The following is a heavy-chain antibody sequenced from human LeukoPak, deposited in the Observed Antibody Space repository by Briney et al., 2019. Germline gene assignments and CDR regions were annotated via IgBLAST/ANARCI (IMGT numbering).Heavy chain of an antibody. CDR2: ISAYNGNT. Sequence: GASVKVSCKASGYTFTSYGISWVRQAPGQGLEWMGWISAYNGNTNYAQKLQGRVTMTTDTSTSTAYMELSSLRSEDTAVYYCARDDDYGVFWFDPWGQGTLVTVSS. CDR1: GYTFTSYG. CDR3: ARDDDYGVFWFDP. V-gene: IGHV1-18*01. J-gene: IGHJ5*02. D-gene: IGHD4-17*01.